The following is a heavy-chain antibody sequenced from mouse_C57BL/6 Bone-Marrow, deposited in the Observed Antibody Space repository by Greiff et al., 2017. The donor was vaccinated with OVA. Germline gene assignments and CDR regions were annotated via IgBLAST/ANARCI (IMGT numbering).Heavy chain of an antibody. CDR1: GYTFTDYY. V-gene: IGHV1-19*01. Sequence: VQLQQSGPVLVKPGASVKMSCKASGYTFTDYYMNWVKQSHGKSLEWIGVINPYNGGTSYNQKFKGKATLTVDKSSSTAYMELNSLTSEDSAVYYCAREGYEYEFAYWGQGTLVTVSA. CDR3: AREGYEYEFAY. J-gene: IGHJ3*01. CDR2: INPYNGGT. D-gene: IGHD2-4*01.